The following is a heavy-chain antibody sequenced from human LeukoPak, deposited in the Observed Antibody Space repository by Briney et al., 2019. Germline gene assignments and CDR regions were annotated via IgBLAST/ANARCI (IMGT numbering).Heavy chain of an antibody. CDR2: ISRSGSTK. J-gene: IGHJ6*03. V-gene: IGHV3-11*01. Sequence: GGSPRLSCAASGFTFSDYNMRWIRQAPGKGLEWVSSISRSGSTKYYADSVKGRFTISRDNAKNSLFLQMNSLRAEDTAVYYCARVLRYCSGGNCYSGGLGYMDVWGKGTTVTISS. CDR3: ARVLRYCSGGNCYSGGLGYMDV. CDR1: GFTFSDYN. D-gene: IGHD2-15*01.